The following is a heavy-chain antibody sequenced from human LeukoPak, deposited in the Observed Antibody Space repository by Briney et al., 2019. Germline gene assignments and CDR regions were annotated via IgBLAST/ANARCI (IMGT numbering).Heavy chain of an antibody. D-gene: IGHD3-22*01. CDR2: IKPNSGGT. Sequence: GASVKVSCKASGYTFTGHYMHWVRQAPGKGLEWMGWIKPNSGGTNYAQKFQGRVTMTRETSISTAYMELSRLRSDDTAVYYCARHYYDSSGGIWGQGTMVTVSS. V-gene: IGHV1-2*02. CDR3: ARHYYDSSGGI. CDR1: GYTFTGHY. J-gene: IGHJ3*02.